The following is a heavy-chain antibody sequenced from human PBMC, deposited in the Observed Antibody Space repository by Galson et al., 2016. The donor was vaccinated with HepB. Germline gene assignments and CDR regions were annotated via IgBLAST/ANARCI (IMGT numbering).Heavy chain of an antibody. CDR3: ARGPFAYYDTDTYYYSPFEDF. CDR1: GGTFNTYV. V-gene: IGHV1-69*13. CDR2: IIPIYAKA. D-gene: IGHD3-22*01. J-gene: IGHJ4*02. Sequence: SVKVSCKASGGTFNTYVFSWVRQAPGQGLEWMGGIIPIYAKANYAQKFQGRVTITADESTSTAYMELRSLRSEDTAVYYCARGPFAYYDTDTYYYSPFEDFWGQGTLVTVSS.